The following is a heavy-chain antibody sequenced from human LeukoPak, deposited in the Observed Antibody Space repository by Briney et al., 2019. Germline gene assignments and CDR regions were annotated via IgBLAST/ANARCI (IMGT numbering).Heavy chain of an antibody. CDR1: GYSITSYW. V-gene: IGHV5-51*01. J-gene: IGHJ3*02. CDR2: IYPGDSDT. Sequence: GESLNISCKGSGYSITSYWIAWVRQMPGKGLEYMGIIYPGDSDTRYSPSFQGQVTTSADKSISTAYLQWSRLKASDTAMYYCARRVGGTTSRAFDIWGQGTMVSVSS. D-gene: IGHD1-26*01. CDR3: ARRVGGTTSRAFDI.